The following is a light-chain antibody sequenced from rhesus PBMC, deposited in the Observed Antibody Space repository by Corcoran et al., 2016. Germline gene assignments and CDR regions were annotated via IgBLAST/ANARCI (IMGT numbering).Light chain of an antibody. CDR1: QTISSY. V-gene: IGKV1S5*01. CDR3: QQHNSHPPT. Sequence: DIQMTQSPSSLSASVGDRVTITFRASQTISSYLAWYQQKPGKVPKLLIYAASRLESGVPSRFSGSGSGTEFTLTIRSLQPEDFATYYCQQHNSHPPTFGQGTKVEIK. J-gene: IGKJ1*01. CDR2: AAS.